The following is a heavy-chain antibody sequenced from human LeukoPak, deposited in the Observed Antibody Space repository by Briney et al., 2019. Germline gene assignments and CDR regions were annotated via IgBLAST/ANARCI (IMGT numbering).Heavy chain of an antibody. CDR1: GGSFSGYY. Sequence: SETLSLTCAVYGGSFSGYYWSWIRQRPGKGLEWIGEINHSGSTNYNPSLKSRVTISVDTSNNQFSLRLSSVTAADTAVYYCARGRHSRGWFKEKTWFDPWGQGTLVTVSS. V-gene: IGHV4-34*01. CDR2: INHSGST. CDR3: ARGRHSRGWFKEKTWFDP. J-gene: IGHJ5*02. D-gene: IGHD6-19*01.